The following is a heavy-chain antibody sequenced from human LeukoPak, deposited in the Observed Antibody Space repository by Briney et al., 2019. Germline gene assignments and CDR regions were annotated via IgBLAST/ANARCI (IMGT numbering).Heavy chain of an antibody. CDR2: IIPIFGTA. CDR3: ARRGVSSTSWFDP. V-gene: IGHV1-69*06. Sequence: AASVKVSCKASGGTFSSYAISWVRQAPGQGLEWMGGIIPIFGTANYAQKFQGRVTITADKSMSTAYMELSSLRSEDTAVYYCARRGVSSTSWFDPWGQGTLVTVSS. D-gene: IGHD2-2*01. J-gene: IGHJ5*02. CDR1: GGTFSSYA.